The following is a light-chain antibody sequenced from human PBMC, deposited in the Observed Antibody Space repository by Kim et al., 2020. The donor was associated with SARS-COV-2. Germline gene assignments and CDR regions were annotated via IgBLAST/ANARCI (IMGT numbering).Light chain of an antibody. CDR3: QAWDSSTYV. CDR2: QDS. V-gene: IGLV3-1*01. Sequence: VSPRQTASITCSGEKLGDKYACWYQQKPGQSPVLVIYQDSKRPSGIPERFSGSNSGNTATLTISGTQAMDEADYYCQAWDSSTYVFGTGTKVTVL. J-gene: IGLJ1*01. CDR1: KLGDKY.